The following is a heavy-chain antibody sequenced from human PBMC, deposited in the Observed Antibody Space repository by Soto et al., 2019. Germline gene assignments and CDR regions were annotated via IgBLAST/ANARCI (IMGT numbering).Heavy chain of an antibody. D-gene: IGHD6-13*01. Sequence: QVQLVESWGGVVQPGRSLRLSCAASGFTFSSYGMHWVRQAPGKGLEWVAVIWYDGSNKYYADSVKGRFTISRDNSKNTLYLQMNSLRAEDTAVYYCAREGREYSSSWYRYFVYWGQGTLVTVSS. CDR3: AREGREYSSSWYRYFVY. V-gene: IGHV3-33*01. J-gene: IGHJ4*02. CDR2: IWYDGSNK. CDR1: GFTFSSYG.